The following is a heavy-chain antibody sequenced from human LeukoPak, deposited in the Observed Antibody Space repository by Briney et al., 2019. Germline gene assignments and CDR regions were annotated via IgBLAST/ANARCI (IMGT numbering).Heavy chain of an antibody. CDR3: ARVRHDYDCWSGAYAGRVLRFDY. CDR2: MNPNSGNA. CDR1: GYTFTSYD. V-gene: IGHV1-8*03. D-gene: IGHD3-3*01. J-gene: IGHJ4*02. Sequence: ASVKVSCKASGYTFTSYDNNWVRQATGQGLEWMGRMNPNSGNAGYAQKFQGRVTITRNTSISTAYMELSSLRSDDTAVYYFARVRHDYDCWSGAYAGRVLRFDYGGKETRVPVSS.